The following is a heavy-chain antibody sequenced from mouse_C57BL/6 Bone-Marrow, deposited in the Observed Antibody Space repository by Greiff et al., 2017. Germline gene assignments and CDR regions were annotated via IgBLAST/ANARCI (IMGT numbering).Heavy chain of an antibody. V-gene: IGHV1-81*01. J-gene: IGHJ3*01. CDR2: SYPRSGNT. CDR1: GYTFTSYG. CDR3: ARGRITTVVAPFAY. D-gene: IGHD1-1*01. Sequence: LVESGAELARPGASVKLSCKASGYTFTSYGISWVKQRTGQGLEWIGESYPRSGNTYYNEKFKGKATLTADKSSSTAYMELRSLTSEDSAVYFCARGRITTVVAPFAYWGQGTLVTVSA.